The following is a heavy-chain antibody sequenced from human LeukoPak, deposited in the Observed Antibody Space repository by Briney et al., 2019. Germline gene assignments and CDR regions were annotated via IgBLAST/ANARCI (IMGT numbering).Heavy chain of an antibody. Sequence: GGSLRLSCAASGFTFDDYAMHWVRQAPGKGLEWVSGISWNSGSIGYADSAKGRFTISRDNAKNSLYLQMNSLRAEDMALYYCAKDKGYGSGSYNYFDYWGQGTLVTVSS. J-gene: IGHJ4*02. D-gene: IGHD3-10*01. CDR1: GFTFDDYA. CDR2: ISWNSGSI. V-gene: IGHV3-9*03. CDR3: AKDKGYGSGSYNYFDY.